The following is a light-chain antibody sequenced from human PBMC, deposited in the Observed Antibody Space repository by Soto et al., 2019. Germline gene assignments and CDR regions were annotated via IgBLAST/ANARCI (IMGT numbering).Light chain of an antibody. V-gene: IGKV3-15*01. J-gene: IGKJ1*01. CDR3: QQYNNWPRT. Sequence: EIVLPQSPSTLPLSPGERSTLSCMASQSVSSDLAWYQQKPGQAPRLVISGASTRATGIPARFSGSGSGTDFTLTISSLQFEDFAVYYCQQYNNWPRTFGQGTKVDIK. CDR1: QSVSSD. CDR2: GAS.